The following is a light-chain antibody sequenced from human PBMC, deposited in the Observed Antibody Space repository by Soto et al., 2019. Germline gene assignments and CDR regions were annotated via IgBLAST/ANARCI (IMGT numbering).Light chain of an antibody. CDR3: QQYNHWWT. Sequence: EIVLTQSPATLSVSPGETVTLSCRASQSVRSKLAWYQQKPGQAPRLLIYGASTRATGVPGRFSGTGSGTEFTLTISSLQSEDSAVYYCQQYNHWWTFGQGTKVDIK. J-gene: IGKJ1*01. CDR2: GAS. V-gene: IGKV3-15*01. CDR1: QSVRSK.